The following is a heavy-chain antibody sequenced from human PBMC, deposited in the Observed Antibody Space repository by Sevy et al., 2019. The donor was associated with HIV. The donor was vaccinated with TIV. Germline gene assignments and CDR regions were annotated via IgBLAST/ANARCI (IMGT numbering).Heavy chain of an antibody. CDR1: GDSISSYF. D-gene: IGHD2-21*01. V-gene: IGHV4-59*01. CDR3: ARDSAVVPRALVY. CDR2: LYYSVSI. J-gene: IGHJ4*02. Sequence: SETLSLTCNVSGDSISSYFWSWFRQPPGKGLEWIGYLYYSVSIEFNPSLRSRVTISVDTSKKHFSMKLRSVTAADTAMYYCARDSAVVPRALVYWGQGTPVTVSS.